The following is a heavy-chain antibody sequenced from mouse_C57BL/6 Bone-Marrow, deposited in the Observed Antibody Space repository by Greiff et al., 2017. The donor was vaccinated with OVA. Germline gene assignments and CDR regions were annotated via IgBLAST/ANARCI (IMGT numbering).Heavy chain of an antibody. CDR2: INPNNGGT. J-gene: IGHJ3*01. CDR1: GYTFTDYY. D-gene: IGHD4-1*01. CDR3: ARHWDVWFAY. Sequence: EVQLQQSGPELVKPGASVKISCKASGYTFTDYYMNWVKQSHGKSLEWIGDINPNNGGTSYNQKFKGKATLTVDKSSSTAYMELRSLTSEDSAVYYCARHWDVWFAYWGQGTLVTVSA. V-gene: IGHV1-26*01.